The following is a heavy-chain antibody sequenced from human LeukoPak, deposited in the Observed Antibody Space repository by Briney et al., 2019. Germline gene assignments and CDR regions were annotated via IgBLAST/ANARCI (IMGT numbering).Heavy chain of an antibody. CDR3: ARPPGSGYYGNFDY. Sequence: GGSLRLSCAASGFTFSSYSMNWVRQAPGKGLEWVSSISSSSYIYYADSVKGRFTISRDNAKNSLYLQMNSLRAEDTAVYYCARPPGSGYYGNFDYWGQGTLVTVSS. CDR1: GFTFSSYS. V-gene: IGHV3-21*01. D-gene: IGHD3-22*01. J-gene: IGHJ4*02. CDR2: ISSSSYI.